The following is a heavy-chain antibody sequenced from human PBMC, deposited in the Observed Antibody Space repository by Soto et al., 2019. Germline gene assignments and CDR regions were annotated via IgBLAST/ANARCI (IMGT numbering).Heavy chain of an antibody. J-gene: IGHJ5*02. CDR1: GDTFTDSS. V-gene: IGHV1-2*02. Sequence: GASVKVSCKTSGDTFTDSSMHWARQAPGQGLEWMGWINLNSGDTNYAEKFRGRVTMTRDTSIITAYMELTKLKSNDTAVYYCARDLGGYDLYGPDTWGQGTLVTVSS. CDR3: ARDLGGYDLYGPDT. CDR2: INLNSGDT. D-gene: IGHD5-12*01.